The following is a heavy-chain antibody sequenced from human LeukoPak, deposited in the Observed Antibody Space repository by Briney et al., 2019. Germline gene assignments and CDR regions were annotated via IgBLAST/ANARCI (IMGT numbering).Heavy chain of an antibody. J-gene: IGHJ6*02. D-gene: IGHD5-12*01. CDR1: GFTFSSYA. Sequence: PGGSLRLSCAASGFTFSSYAMHWVRQAPGKGLEWVALISYDGSNKYYADSVKGRFTISRDNPKNTLYLQMNSLRAEDTAVYYCARGTGGRVATISYYYYGMDVWGQGTTVTVSS. V-gene: IGHV3-30-3*01. CDR3: ARGTGGRVATISYYYYGMDV. CDR2: ISYDGSNK.